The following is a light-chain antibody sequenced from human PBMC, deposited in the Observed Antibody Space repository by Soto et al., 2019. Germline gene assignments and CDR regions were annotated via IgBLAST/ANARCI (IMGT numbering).Light chain of an antibody. J-gene: IGKJ4*01. CDR1: ESVSSN. CDR2: GAS. CDR3: RQYYDWHSLT. V-gene: IGKV3-15*01. Sequence: EIILTQSPATLSVSPGERGTLSCRASESVSSNLAWYQQKPGQATRLLIYGASTRANGIPPRFSGSGSGTEFTLSLSSLQSTDFAVYYCRQYYDWHSLTFGGGTKVDIK.